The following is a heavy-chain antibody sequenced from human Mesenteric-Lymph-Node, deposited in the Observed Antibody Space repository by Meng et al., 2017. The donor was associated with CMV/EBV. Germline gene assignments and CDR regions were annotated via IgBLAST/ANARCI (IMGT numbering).Heavy chain of an antibody. Sequence: ASVKVSCKASGYTFTSYGISGVRQAPGQGLEWMGWISAYNGNTNYAQKLQGRVTMTTDTSMSTAYMELRSLRSDDTAVYYCARDLLRLVPAAGNWFDPWGQGTLVTVSS. CDR2: ISAYNGNT. V-gene: IGHV1-18*01. CDR1: GYTFTSYG. CDR3: ARDLLRLVPAAGNWFDP. D-gene: IGHD2-2*01. J-gene: IGHJ5*02.